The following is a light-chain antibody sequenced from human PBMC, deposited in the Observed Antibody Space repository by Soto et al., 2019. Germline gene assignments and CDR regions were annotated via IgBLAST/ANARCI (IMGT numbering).Light chain of an antibody. CDR2: WAS. CDR3: QQYYGTPFT. Sequence: DIVMTQSPDSLALSLGERATINCRSNQIVLYTSHNKNYLAWYQQKPGQPPKLLIYWASTRESGVPDRFSGSGSGSDFTLTINTLQVEDVAVYFCQQYYGTPFTFGPGTKVGIK. V-gene: IGKV4-1*01. CDR1: QIVLYTSHNKNY. J-gene: IGKJ3*01.